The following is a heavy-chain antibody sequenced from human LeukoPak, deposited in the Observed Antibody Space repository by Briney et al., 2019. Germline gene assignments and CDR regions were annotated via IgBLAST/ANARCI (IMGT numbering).Heavy chain of an antibody. CDR1: GYTFTSYG. D-gene: IGHD3-22*01. Sequence: GASVKVSCRASGYTFTSYGISWVRQAPGQGIEWMGWINPNSGGTNYAQKFQGRVTMTRDTSVSTAYMELSRLRSDDTAVYYCARDNYDSSAGLLDYWGQGTLVTVSS. CDR2: INPNSGGT. V-gene: IGHV1-2*02. J-gene: IGHJ4*02. CDR3: ARDNYDSSAGLLDY.